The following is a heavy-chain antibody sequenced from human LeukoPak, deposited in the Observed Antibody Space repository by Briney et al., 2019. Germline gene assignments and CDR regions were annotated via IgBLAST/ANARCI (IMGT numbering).Heavy chain of an antibody. CDR2: IYYSGIT. J-gene: IGHJ2*01. V-gene: IGHV4-61*01. CDR3: AREAGERCYGSGSPVSYWYFDL. Sequence: SETLSLTCSVSGXSVSSGSYYWSWIRQPPGKGLEWIGDIYYSGITNYNPSLKSRVTISVDTSKNQFSVKLTSVTAADTAMYYCAREAGERCYGSGSPVSYWYFDLWGRGTLVTVSS. D-gene: IGHD3-10*01. CDR1: GXSVSSGSYY.